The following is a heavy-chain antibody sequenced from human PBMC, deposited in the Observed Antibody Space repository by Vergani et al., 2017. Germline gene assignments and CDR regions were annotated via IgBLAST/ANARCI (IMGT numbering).Heavy chain of an antibody. Sequence: QAQLQESGPGLVKPSQTLSLTCTVSGGSISSGGYYWSWVRQHPGKGLEWVGYIYYSGSTYYNPSLNSRVTISVDTSKNQFSLKLSSVTAADTAVYYCARDLRTWGYMDVWGKGTTVTVSS. CDR2: IYYSGST. V-gene: IGHV4-31*03. CDR3: ARDLRTWGYMDV. D-gene: IGHD3-16*01. CDR1: GGSISSGGYY. J-gene: IGHJ6*03.